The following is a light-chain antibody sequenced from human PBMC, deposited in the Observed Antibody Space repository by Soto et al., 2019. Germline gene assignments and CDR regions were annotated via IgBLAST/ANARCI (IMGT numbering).Light chain of an antibody. Sequence: QSVLTQSPSASASLGASVKLTYTLDSGHSNYAIAWLQQQPEKGPRYLMKVKSDGSHSKGDGIPDRFSGSSSGAERYLIISTLQSEDEADYYCQTWDTVIHVVFGGGTQLTVL. CDR2: VKSDGSH. CDR3: QTWDTVIHVV. V-gene: IGLV4-69*01. CDR1: SGHSNYA. J-gene: IGLJ2*01.